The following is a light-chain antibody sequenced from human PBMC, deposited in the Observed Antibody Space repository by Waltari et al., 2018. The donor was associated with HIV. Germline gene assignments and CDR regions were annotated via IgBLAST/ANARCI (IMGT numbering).Light chain of an antibody. Sequence: IALTQSPGTLSLSPGETGTLSCKTSQNVSSMFLAWYQQKSGQPPRLLISRTSNRAAGIADRFSGSGSGTDFTLTINRLEPEDSAVYFCQQFGSTPRWTFGQGTRVEI. V-gene: IGKV3-20*01. CDR1: QNVSSMF. CDR2: RTS. J-gene: IGKJ1*01. CDR3: QQFGSTPRWT.